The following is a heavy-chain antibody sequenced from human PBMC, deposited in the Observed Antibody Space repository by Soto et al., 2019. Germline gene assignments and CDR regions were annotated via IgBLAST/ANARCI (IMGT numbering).Heavy chain of an antibody. CDR2: ITSRSASI. CDR1: GFDFSSYT. J-gene: IGHJ5*02. V-gene: IGHV3-21*06. D-gene: IGHD5-12*01. CDR3: ARRMAGSGNHCLDT. Sequence: VGFLRLSCAASGFDFSSYTMNWFRQAPGKGLEWVSSITSRSASIYYGDSVRGRFTISRDNAKNSLFLQMRSLRVDDTGVYFCARRMAGSGNHCLDTWGPGTLVTVS.